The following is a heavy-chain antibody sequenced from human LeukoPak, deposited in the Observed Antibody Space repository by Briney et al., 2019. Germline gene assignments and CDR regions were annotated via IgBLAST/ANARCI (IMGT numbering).Heavy chain of an antibody. CDR1: GFTFSSYG. CDR3: AKEGHYYDSSGYYPLDAFDI. V-gene: IGHV3-7*01. D-gene: IGHD3-22*01. J-gene: IGHJ3*02. Sequence: GGSLRLSCAASGFTFSSYGMHWVRQAPGKGLEWVANIKQDGSEKYYVDSVKGRFTISRDNAKNSLYLQMNSLRAEDTAVYYCAKEGHYYDSSGYYPLDAFDIWGQGTMVTVSS. CDR2: IKQDGSEK.